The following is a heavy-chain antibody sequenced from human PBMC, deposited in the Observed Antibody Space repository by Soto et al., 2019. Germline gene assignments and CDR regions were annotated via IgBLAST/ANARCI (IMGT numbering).Heavy chain of an antibody. CDR3: ARDGRKQLWVDGLNAMDV. D-gene: IGHD5-18*01. CDR1: AYTFTSYG. V-gene: IGHV1-18*01. J-gene: IGHJ6*02. Sequence: QVQLVQSGPEVKKPGASVKVSCKASAYTFTSYGISWVRQAPGQGLEWKGWISGYNGQTNYAQKFRGRVTITTDASTSTAYIELRSLRSDDTATYYCARDGRKQLWVDGLNAMDVWGQGTTVTVSS. CDR2: ISGYNGQT.